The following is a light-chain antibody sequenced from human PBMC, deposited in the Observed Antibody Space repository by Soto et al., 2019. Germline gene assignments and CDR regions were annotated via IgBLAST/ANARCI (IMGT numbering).Light chain of an antibody. V-gene: IGKV1-8*01. J-gene: IGKJ2*01. Sequence: AIRMTQSPSSLSASTVDRVTIACRASQGFSSYLAWYQQKPGKAPKLLIYAASTLQSGVPSRFSGSGSGTDFTLTISCLQSEDFATYYCQQYYSYPYTFGQGTKVDIK. CDR2: AAS. CDR1: QGFSSY. CDR3: QQYYSYPYT.